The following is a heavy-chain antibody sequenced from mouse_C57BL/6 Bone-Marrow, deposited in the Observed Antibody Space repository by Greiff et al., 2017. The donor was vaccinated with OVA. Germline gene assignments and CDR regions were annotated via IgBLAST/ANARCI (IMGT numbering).Heavy chain of an antibody. CDR3: ARIYGSYWYFDV. Sequence: QVQLQQSGAELARPGASVKLSCKASGYTFTSYGISWVKQRTGQGLEWIGEIYPRSGNTYYNEKFKGKATLPADKSSSTAYMELRSLTSEDSAVYFCARIYGSYWYFDVWGTGTTVTVSS. D-gene: IGHD1-1*01. CDR2: IYPRSGNT. J-gene: IGHJ1*03. CDR1: GYTFTSYG. V-gene: IGHV1-81*01.